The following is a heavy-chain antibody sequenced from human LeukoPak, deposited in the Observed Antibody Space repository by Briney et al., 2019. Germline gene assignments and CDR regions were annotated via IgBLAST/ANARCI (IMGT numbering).Heavy chain of an antibody. V-gene: IGHV1-46*01. CDR2: INPSGGST. CDR3: ARGGYCSGGSCYSGPFDP. Sequence: ASVKVSCKASGYTFTSYYMHWVRQAPGQGLEWMGIINPSGGSTSYAQKFQGRVTTTRDTSTSTVYMELSSLRSEDTAVYYCARGGYCSGGSCYSGPFDPWGQGTLVTVSS. D-gene: IGHD2-15*01. J-gene: IGHJ5*02. CDR1: GYTFTSYY.